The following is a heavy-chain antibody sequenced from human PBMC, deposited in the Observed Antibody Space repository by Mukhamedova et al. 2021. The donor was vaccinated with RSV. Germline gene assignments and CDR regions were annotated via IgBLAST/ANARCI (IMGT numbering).Heavy chain of an antibody. J-gene: IGHJ4*02. CDR3: AGRRDGYKFSDY. D-gene: IGHD5-24*01. CDR1: G. Sequence: GMHWVRQAPGKGLECVAVIWYDGSNEHYADSVKGRFTISRDNSKNTLYLQMNSLRAEDTAMYYCAGRRDGYKFSDYWGQGTLVTV. V-gene: IGHV3-33*01. CDR2: IWYDGSNE.